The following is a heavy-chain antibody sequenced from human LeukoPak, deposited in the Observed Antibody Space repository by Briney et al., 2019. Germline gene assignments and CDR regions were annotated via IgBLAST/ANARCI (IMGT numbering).Heavy chain of an antibody. Sequence: SETLSLTCTVSGGSISTGSYYWSWTWQPAGKGLEWIGRIYSSGCTNYNPSLKSRVTISVDTSKNQFSLKLSSVTAADTAVYYCARQWQQLVVDYWGQGTLVTVSS. V-gene: IGHV4-61*02. D-gene: IGHD6-13*01. J-gene: IGHJ4*02. CDR1: GGSISTGSYY. CDR3: ARQWQQLVVDY. CDR2: IYSSGCT.